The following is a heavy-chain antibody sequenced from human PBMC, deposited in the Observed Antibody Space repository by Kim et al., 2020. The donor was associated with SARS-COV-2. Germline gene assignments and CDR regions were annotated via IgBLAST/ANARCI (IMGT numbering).Heavy chain of an antibody. CDR3: AKVRSSRYYYAMDV. J-gene: IGHJ6*02. CDR2: ISWDGDST. CDR1: GFIFDDYT. D-gene: IGHD6-13*01. Sequence: GGSLRLSCAASGFIFDDYTMHWVRQAPGKGLEWVSLISWDGDSTYYADSVKGRFTVSRDNSKNSLYLQMNSLRTEDTALYSCAKVRSSRYYYAMDVWGQG. V-gene: IGHV3-43*01.